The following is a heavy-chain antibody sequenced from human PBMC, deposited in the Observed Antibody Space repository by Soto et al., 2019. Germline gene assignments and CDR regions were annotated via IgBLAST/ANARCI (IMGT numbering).Heavy chain of an antibody. Sequence: SETLSLTCTVSGGSISSYYWSWIRQPPGKGLEWIGYIYYSGSTNYNPSLKSRVTISVDTSKNQFSLKLSSVTAADTAVYYCVRQGWLRSHYFDYWGQGTLVTVSS. V-gene: IGHV4-59*08. CDR1: GGSISSYY. J-gene: IGHJ4*02. CDR3: VRQGWLRSHYFDY. CDR2: IYYSGST. D-gene: IGHD5-12*01.